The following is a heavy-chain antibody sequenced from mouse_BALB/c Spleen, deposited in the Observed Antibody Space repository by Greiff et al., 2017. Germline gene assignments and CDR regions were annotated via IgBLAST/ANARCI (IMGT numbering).Heavy chain of an antibody. D-gene: IGHD6-1*01. CDR1: GYSITSGYY. CDR2: ISYDGSN. J-gene: IGHJ3*01. Sequence: EVQLQESGPGLVKPSQSLSLTCSVTGYSITSGYYWNWIRQFPGNKLEWMGYISYDGSNNYNPSLKNRISITRDTSKNQFFLKLNSVTTEDTATYYCAKRRGIAGCAYWGQGTLVTVSA. V-gene: IGHV3-6*02. CDR3: AKRRGIAGCAY.